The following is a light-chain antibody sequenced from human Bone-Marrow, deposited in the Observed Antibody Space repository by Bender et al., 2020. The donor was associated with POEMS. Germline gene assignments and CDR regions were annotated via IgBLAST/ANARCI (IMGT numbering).Light chain of an antibody. CDR1: RGHSSYA. J-gene: IGLJ2*01. V-gene: IGLV4-69*01. Sequence: QLMLTQSPSASASLGASVKLTCTLSRGHSSYATACHPQQPQRGPRLLIHVDSDGSVTKGDGISDRFSGSKSGHTASLTISGLQAEDEGDYYCSAYAARDTLIFGGGTKLTVL. CDR3: SAYAARDTLI. CDR2: VDSDGSV.